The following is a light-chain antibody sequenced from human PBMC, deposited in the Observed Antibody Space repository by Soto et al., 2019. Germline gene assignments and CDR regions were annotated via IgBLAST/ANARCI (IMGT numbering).Light chain of an antibody. CDR3: QQSNTYPRT. V-gene: IGKV1-5*03. Sequence: DIQMTQSPSTLSASVGDRVTITCRASQSISSWLAWYQQKAGKAPKLLIYKASSLDSGVPSRFSGSGSGTDFTLTISGMQPDDFATYYCQQSNTYPRTFGHGTKVEIK. CDR1: QSISSW. CDR2: KAS. J-gene: IGKJ1*01.